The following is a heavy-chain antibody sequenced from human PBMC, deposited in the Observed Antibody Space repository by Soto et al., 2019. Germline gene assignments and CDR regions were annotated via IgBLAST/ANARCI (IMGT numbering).Heavy chain of an antibody. CDR2: ISYDGNNK. V-gene: IGHV3-30-3*01. J-gene: IGHJ4*02. D-gene: IGHD6-13*01. Sequence: ESGGGVVQPGNSLRLSCAGSGFPFSAEAMHWVRQAPGKGLEWVAAISYDGNNKNHADSVKGRFTVSRDNSKNTLYLQIYRLRPEDTDVYYCARDYSSGWCLDYWGQGSLVTVPS. CDR3: ARDYSSGWCLDY. CDR1: GFPFSAEA.